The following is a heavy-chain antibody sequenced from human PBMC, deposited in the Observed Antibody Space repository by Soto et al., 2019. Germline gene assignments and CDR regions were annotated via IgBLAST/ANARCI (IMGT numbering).Heavy chain of an antibody. Sequence: GASVKVSCKASGGTFSSYAISWVRQAPGQGLEWMGGIIPIFGTANYAQKFQGRVTITADESTSTAYMELSSLRSEDTAVYYCARDRAAQSVGYFDYWGQGTLVTVSS. J-gene: IGHJ4*02. CDR1: GGTFSSYA. D-gene: IGHD2-15*01. V-gene: IGHV1-69*13. CDR3: ARDRAAQSVGYFDY. CDR2: IIPIFGTA.